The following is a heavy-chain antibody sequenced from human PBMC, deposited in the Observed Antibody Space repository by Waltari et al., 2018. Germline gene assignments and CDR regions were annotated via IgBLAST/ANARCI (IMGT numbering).Heavy chain of an antibody. CDR1: GGSVASYH. CDR2: FYLGRTK. CDR3: ARYFDSRESKWFEP. D-gene: IGHD3-9*01. V-gene: IGHV4-4*07. Sequence: QVQLQESGPGLVKPSDTLSLTCSVSGGSVASYHWSWLRQPARRGLEWLGRFYLGRTKTDNPAPWRRGPLSVEKPTNQVALIPSSTAAADTAGYYCARYFDSRESKWFEPGGQGTLVSVSS. J-gene: IGHJ5*02.